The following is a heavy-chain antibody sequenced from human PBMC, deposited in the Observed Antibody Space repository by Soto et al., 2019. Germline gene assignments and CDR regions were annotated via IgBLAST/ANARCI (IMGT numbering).Heavy chain of an antibody. J-gene: IGHJ4*02. V-gene: IGHV3-23*01. CDR1: GFTFSVFA. CDR3: VRRNGLTVAGIRQFDY. D-gene: IGHD6-19*01. CDR2: ISGSSGST. Sequence: AGGSLRLSCGASGFTFSVFAMTWVRQAPGKGLEWVSTISGSSGSTYFADSVKGRFTISRDNSNNTLYLQMNRLRAEDTAVYFCVRRNGLTVAGIRQFDYWGPGTLVTVSS.